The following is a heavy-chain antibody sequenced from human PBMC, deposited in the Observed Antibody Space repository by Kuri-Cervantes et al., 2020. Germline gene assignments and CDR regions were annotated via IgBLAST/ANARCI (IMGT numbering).Heavy chain of an antibody. CDR1: GYSISSGYY. CDR2: IYHSGST. V-gene: IGHV4-38-2*02. CDR3: ARDRSGVDY. Sequence: SQTLSLTCAVSGYSISSGYYWGWIRQPPGKGLGWIGSIYHSGSTYYNPSLKSRVTISVDTSKNQFSLKLSSVTAADTAVYYCARDRSGVDYWGQGTLVTVSS. J-gene: IGHJ4*02. D-gene: IGHD6-19*01.